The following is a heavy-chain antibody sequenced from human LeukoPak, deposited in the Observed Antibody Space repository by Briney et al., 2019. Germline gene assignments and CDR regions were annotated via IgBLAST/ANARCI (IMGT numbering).Heavy chain of an antibody. J-gene: IGHJ5*02. CDR1: GYTFTGYY. CDR3: ARAADVLLWYGEASRFDP. V-gene: IGHV1-2*02. CDR2: INPNSGGT. D-gene: IGHD3-10*01. Sequence: ASVKVSCKASGYTFTGYYMHWVRPAPGQGLEWMGWINPNSGGTNYAQKFQGRVTITRDTSISTAYMELSRLRSDDTAVYYCARAADVLLWYGEASRFDPWGQGTLVTVSS.